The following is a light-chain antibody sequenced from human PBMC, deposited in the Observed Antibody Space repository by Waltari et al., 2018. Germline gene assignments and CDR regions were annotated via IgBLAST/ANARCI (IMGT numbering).Light chain of an antibody. CDR3: CSFVGNQNLM. J-gene: IGLJ3*02. V-gene: IGLV2-23*01. CDR2: EGS. CDR1: SSDIGRYNL. Sequence: QSALTQPASVSGSPGQSIPISCTGSSSDIGRYNLVSWYRHHPGKAPKLIIYEGSQRPSGISDRFSGSKSGNRASLTISGLQAEDEGDYYYCSFVGNQNLMFGGGTKLTVL.